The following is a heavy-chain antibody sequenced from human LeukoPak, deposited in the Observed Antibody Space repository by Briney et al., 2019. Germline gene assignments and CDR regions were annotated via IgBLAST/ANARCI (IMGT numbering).Heavy chain of an antibody. CDR2: IWYDGSNK. V-gene: IGHV3-33*01. CDR3: ARGAAVAAPAPFHY. Sequence: GGSLRLSCAASGFTFSSYGMHWVRQAPGKGVEWVAVIWYDGSNKYYADSVKGRFTISRDNSKNTLYLQMNSLRAEDTAVYYCARGAAVAAPAPFHYWGQGTLVTVSS. CDR1: GFTFSSYG. J-gene: IGHJ4*02. D-gene: IGHD6-19*01.